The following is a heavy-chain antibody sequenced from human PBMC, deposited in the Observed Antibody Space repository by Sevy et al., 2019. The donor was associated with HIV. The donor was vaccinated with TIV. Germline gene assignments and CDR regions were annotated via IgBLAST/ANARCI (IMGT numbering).Heavy chain of an antibody. D-gene: IGHD3-10*01. CDR3: ARSLGNYYGSGTYQEDWFDP. Sequence: GGSLRLSCAASGFTFSIYTMNWVRQAPGKGLEWVSSISSSSYIYYTDSVKGRFSISSDNAKNALFLQMNSLRAEDTAVYYCARSLGNYYGSGTYQEDWFDPWGQGTLVTVSS. J-gene: IGHJ5*02. CDR1: GFTFSIYT. CDR2: ISSSSYI. V-gene: IGHV3-21*01.